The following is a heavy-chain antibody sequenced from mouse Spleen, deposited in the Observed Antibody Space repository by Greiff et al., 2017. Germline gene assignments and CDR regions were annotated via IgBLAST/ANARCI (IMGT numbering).Heavy chain of an antibody. J-gene: IGHJ3*01. CDR3: AREERRWFAY. CDR1: GYAFSSYW. CDR2: IYPGDGDT. Sequence: VKLVESGAELVKPGASVKISCKASGYAFSSYWMNWVKQRPGKGLEWIGQIYPGDGDTNYNGKFKGKATLTADKSSSTAYMQLSSLTSEDSAVYFCAREERRWFAYWGQGTLVTVSA. D-gene: IGHD2-14*01. V-gene: IGHV1-80*01.